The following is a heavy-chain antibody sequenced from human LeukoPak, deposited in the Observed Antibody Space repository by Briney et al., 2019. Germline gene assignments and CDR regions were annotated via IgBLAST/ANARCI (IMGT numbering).Heavy chain of an antibody. CDR2: IRSKANSYAT. CDR3: TRRLTYCSSTSRSFNSRHYYYYGMDV. CDR1: GFTFSGSA. D-gene: IGHD2-2*01. V-gene: IGHV3-73*01. Sequence: GGSLRLSCAASGFTFSGSAMHWVRQASGKGLEWVGRIRSKANSYATAYAASVKGRFTISRDDSKNMAYLQMNSLKTEDTAVYYCTRRLTYCSSTSRSFNSRHYYYYGMDVWGQGTTVTVSS. J-gene: IGHJ6*02.